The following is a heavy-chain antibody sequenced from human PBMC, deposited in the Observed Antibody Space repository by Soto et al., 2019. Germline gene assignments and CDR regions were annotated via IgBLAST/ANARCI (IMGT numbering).Heavy chain of an antibody. D-gene: IGHD2-2*01. CDR2: IYYIGST. CDR3: ARGLRRQLLNWFDP. CDR1: SGFISIYY. V-gene: IGHV4-59*01. J-gene: IGHJ5*02. Sequence: ETMSLTSTVSSGFISIYYGSWIRQPPGKGLEWIGYIYYIGSTNYNPSLKSRVTISVDTSKNQFSLKLSSVTAADTAVYYCARGLRRQLLNWFDPWGQGTLVTVSS.